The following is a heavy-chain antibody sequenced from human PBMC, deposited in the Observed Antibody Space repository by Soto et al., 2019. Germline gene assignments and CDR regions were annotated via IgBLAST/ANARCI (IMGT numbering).Heavy chain of an antibody. CDR1: GGSISSYY. CDR2: IYYSGST. D-gene: IGHD6-19*01. CDR3: ARTGPGIEVAHFDY. J-gene: IGHJ4*02. V-gene: IGHV4-59*01. Sequence: PWETLSLTCTVSGGSISSYYWSWIRQPPGKGLEWIGYIYYSGSTNYNPSLKSRVTISVDTSKNQFSLKLSSVTAADTAVYYCARTGPGIEVAHFDYWGQGTLVTVSS.